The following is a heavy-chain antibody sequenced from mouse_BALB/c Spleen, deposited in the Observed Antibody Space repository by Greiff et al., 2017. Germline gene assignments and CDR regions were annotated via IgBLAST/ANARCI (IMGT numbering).Heavy chain of an antibody. CDR1: GFTFSDYY. J-gene: IGHJ2*01. Sequence: EVKLVESGGGLVKPGGSLKLSCAASGFTFSDYYMYWVRQTPEKRLEWVATISDGGSYTYYPDSVKGRFTISRDNAKNNLYLQMSSLKSEDTAMYYCARGVYYFDYWGQGTTLTVSS. CDR3: ARGVYYFDY. CDR2: ISDGGSYT. V-gene: IGHV5-4*02.